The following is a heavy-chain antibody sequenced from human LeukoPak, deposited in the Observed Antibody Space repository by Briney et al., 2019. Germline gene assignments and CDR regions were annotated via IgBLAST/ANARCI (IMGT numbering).Heavy chain of an antibody. CDR2: ISPSGAST. CDR1: GYTFTSNY. V-gene: IGHV1-46*01. Sequence: GASVKVSCKSFGYTFTSNYMHWVRQAPGQGPEWMGVISPSGASTTYAQTFQGRVTLTRDMSTSTAYMELSSLRSEDTAVYYCARSTRIVWFGEFYYYYMDVWGKGTTVTISS. CDR3: ARSTRIVWFGEFYYYYMDV. D-gene: IGHD3-10*01. J-gene: IGHJ6*03.